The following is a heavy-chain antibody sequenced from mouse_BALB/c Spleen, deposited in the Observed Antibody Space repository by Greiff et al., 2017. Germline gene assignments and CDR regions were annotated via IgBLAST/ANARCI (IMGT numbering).Heavy chain of an antibody. CDR2: IWAGGST. D-gene: IGHD2-10*02. V-gene: IGHV2-2*02. CDR3: ARSMVTTLYAMDY. CDR1: GFSLTSYG. Sequence: VQLKESGPGLVAPSQSLSITCTVSGFSLTSYGVHWVRQPPGKGLEWLGVIWAGGSTDYNAAFISRLSISKDNSKSQVFFKMNSLQANDTAIYYCARSMVTTLYAMDYWGQGTSVTVSS. J-gene: IGHJ4*01.